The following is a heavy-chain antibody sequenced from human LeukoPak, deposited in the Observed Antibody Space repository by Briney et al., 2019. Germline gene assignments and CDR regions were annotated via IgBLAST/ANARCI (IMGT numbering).Heavy chain of an antibody. CDR3: ARHYSSSQDSCLGY. V-gene: IGHV1-69*06. Sequence: ASVKVSCKASGGTFSSYAIGWVRQAPGQGLEWMGGIIPIFGTANYAQRFQGRVTITADKSTSTAYMELSSLRSEDTAVYYCARHYSSSQDSCLGYWGQGTLVTVSS. J-gene: IGHJ4*02. CDR2: IIPIFGTA. D-gene: IGHD6-6*01. CDR1: GGTFSSYA.